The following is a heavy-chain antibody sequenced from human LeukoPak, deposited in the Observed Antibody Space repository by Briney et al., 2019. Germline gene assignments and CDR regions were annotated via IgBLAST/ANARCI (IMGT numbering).Heavy chain of an antibody. V-gene: IGHV4-59*08. D-gene: IGHD3-16*01. CDR1: GGSISTYY. J-gene: IGHJ4*02. CDR3: ARRVTGRGTYYFDY. CDR2: IYYSGST. Sequence: PSETLSLTCTVSGGSISTYYWTWIRQPPGKGLEWIGYIYYSGSTNYNPALESRVTISLDTSKNQFSLKLNSVTAADTAVYYCARRVTGRGTYYFDYWGQGTLVTVSS.